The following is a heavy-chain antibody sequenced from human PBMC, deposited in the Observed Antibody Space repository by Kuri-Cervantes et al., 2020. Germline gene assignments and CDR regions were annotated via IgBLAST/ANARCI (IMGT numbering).Heavy chain of an antibody. D-gene: IGHD1-26*01. V-gene: IGHV3-9*01. Sequence: GGSLRLSCAASGFTFDDYAMHWVRQAPGKGLEWVSGISWNSGSIGYADSVKGRFTISRDNSRNTVYLQINIPRAEDTAVYYCARDNDYSDHLGHHDYWGQGTLVTVSS. J-gene: IGHJ4*02. CDR2: ISWNSGSI. CDR1: GFTFDDYA. CDR3: ARDNDYSDHLGHHDY.